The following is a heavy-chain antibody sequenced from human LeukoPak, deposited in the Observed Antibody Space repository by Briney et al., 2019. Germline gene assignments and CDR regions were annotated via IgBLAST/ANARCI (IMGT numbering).Heavy chain of an antibody. D-gene: IGHD2-2*02. CDR2: ISYDGSNK. CDR1: GFTFSSYA. CDR3: AKDLGYCSSTSCYTGFDP. V-gene: IGHV3-30-3*01. J-gene: IGHJ5*02. Sequence: QSGGSLRLSCAASGFTFSSYAMPWVRQAPGKGLEWVAVISYDGSNKYYADSVKGRFTISRDNSKNTLYLQMNSLRAEDTAVYYCAKDLGYCSSTSCYTGFDPWGQGTLVTVSS.